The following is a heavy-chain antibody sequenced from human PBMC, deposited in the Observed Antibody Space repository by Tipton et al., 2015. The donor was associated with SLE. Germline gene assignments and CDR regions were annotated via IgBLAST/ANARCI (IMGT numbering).Heavy chain of an antibody. CDR1: GGSISSSNW. CDR3: ASIGPIYYYYYYMDV. V-gene: IGHV4-4*02. CDR2: ISHSGST. J-gene: IGHJ6*03. Sequence: TLSLTCAVSGGSISSSNWWSWVRQPPGKGLEWIGEISHSGSTNYNPSLKSRVTISVDKSKNQFSLKLTSVTAADTAVYYCASIGPIYYYYYYMDVWGKGTTVTVSS.